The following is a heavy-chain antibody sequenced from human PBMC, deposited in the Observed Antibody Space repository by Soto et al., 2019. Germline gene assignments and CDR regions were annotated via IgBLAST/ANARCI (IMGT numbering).Heavy chain of an antibody. CDR2: ISYDGNNK. Sequence: GGSLRLSCAASGFSLSNNGMHWVRQAPGKGLEWVAVISYDGNNKYYADSVKGRFTISRDNSKNTVYLEMNSLRAEDTAMYYCAKGGSGNYLTYYYYYGMDVWGQGTTVTVSS. CDR3: AKGGSGNYLTYYYYYGMDV. CDR1: GFSLSNNG. V-gene: IGHV3-30*18. D-gene: IGHD3-22*01. J-gene: IGHJ6*02.